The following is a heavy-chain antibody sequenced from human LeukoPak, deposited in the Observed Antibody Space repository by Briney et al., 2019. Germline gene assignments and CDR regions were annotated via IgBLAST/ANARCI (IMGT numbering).Heavy chain of an antibody. CDR3: ARVGYGPPFEY. CDR1: GFTLSDYY. J-gene: IGHJ4*02. CDR2: ISSSSGTI. Sequence: GGSLRLSCATSGFTLSDYYMNWVRQAPGKGLEWVSYISSSSGTIYYADSVKGRFTISRDNAKNSLYLQMSSLRDEDTAVYYCARVGYGPPFEYWGQGTLVTVSS. V-gene: IGHV3-48*02. D-gene: IGHD5-18*01.